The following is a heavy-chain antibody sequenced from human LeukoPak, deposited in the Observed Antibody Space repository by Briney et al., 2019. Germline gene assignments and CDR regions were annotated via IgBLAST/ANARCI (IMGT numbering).Heavy chain of an antibody. V-gene: IGHV5-51*01. CDR2: INPGDSDT. CDR1: GYSFTSYW. D-gene: IGHD3-10*01. CDR3: ARHEVVRRIMPNTFDI. J-gene: IGHJ3*02. Sequence: GESLKISCKGSGYSFTSYWIAWVRRMPGKGLEWMGIINPGDSDTRYSPSFQGQVTISADKSISTAYLQWSSLKASDTAMYYCARHEVVRRIMPNTFDIWGQGTMVTVSS.